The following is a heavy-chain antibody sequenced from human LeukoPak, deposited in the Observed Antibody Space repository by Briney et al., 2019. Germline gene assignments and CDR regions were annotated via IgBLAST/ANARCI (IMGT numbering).Heavy chain of an antibody. V-gene: IGHV4-38-2*02. D-gene: IGHD3-10*01. CDR3: ARGRPVRLLWFGSRSGIFDY. CDR2: FYHGGST. Sequence: SETLSLTCTVSGYSISTGYYWDWIRQPPGKGLEWIGTFYHGGSTYYNPSLKSRVTISVDTSKNQFSLKLSSVTAADTAVYYCARGRPVRLLWFGSRSGIFDYWGQGTLVTVSS. J-gene: IGHJ4*02. CDR1: GYSISTGYY.